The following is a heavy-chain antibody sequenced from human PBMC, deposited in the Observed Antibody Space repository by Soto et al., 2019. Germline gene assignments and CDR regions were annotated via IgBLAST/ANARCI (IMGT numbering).Heavy chain of an antibody. CDR3: AREGLVLVPTTVNSGYYYYAMDV. CDR1: GYTLTELS. V-gene: IGHV1-24*01. CDR2: FDPEDGET. Sequence: ASVKVSCKVSGYTLTELSMHWVRQAPGKGLEWMGGFDPEDGETIYAQKFQGRVTITADESTSTAYMELSTLRPEDTAVYYCAREGLVLVPTTVNSGYYYYAMDVWGQGTTVTVSS. J-gene: IGHJ6*02. D-gene: IGHD4-17*01.